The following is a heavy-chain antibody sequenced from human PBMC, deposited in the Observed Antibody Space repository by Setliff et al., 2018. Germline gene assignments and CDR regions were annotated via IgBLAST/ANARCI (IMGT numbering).Heavy chain of an antibody. CDR2: ISAYTGKT. J-gene: IGHJ4*02. CDR3: ARAPRLEWILPTFDY. D-gene: IGHD3-3*01. CDR1: GYTFLSYG. Sequence: ASVKVSCKAVGYTFLSYGLSWGRQAPGQGLEWMGWISAYTGKTDYAQNFQGRVTMTTDTSTNTAYLELRSLRYDDTAVYFCARAPRLEWILPTFDYWGQGTPVTVSS. V-gene: IGHV1-18*01.